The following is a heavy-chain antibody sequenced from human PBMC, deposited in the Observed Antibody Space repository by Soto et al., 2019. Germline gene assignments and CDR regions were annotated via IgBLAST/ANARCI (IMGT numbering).Heavy chain of an antibody. V-gene: IGHV6-1*01. D-gene: IGHD3-3*01. CDR1: GDSVSSNSAA. CDR3: ARVPISYYDFRSGYFDGTRYYYGMDV. Sequence: SQTLSLTCAISGDSVSSNSAAWNWIRQSPSRGLEWLGRTYYRSKWYNDYAVSVKSRITINPDTSKNQFSLQLNSVTPEDTAVYYCARVPISYYDFRSGYFDGTRYYYGMDVWGQGTTVTVSS. J-gene: IGHJ6*02. CDR2: TYYRSKWYN.